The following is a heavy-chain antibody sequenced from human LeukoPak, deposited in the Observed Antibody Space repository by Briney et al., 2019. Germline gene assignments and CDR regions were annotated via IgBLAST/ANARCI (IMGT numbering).Heavy chain of an antibody. CDR2: ISDSGST. CDR1: GGSISSYH. CDR3: ARGPRITIFGVANYGMDV. V-gene: IGHV4-59*01. J-gene: IGHJ6*02. Sequence: PSETLSLTCSVFGGSISSYHWSWIRQPPGKGLEWIGYISDSGSTNYNPSLKSRVTISTDTTKKHFSLKLTSVTAADTAAYYCARGPRITIFGVANYGMDVWGQGTTVTVSS. D-gene: IGHD3-3*01.